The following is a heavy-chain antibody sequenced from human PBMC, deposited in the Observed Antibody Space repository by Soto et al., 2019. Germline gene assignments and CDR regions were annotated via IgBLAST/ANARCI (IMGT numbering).Heavy chain of an antibody. CDR3: ASYLAAGLDY. CDR1: RFTFGDYP. CDR2: ISDTSIDT. Sequence: GGSLRLSCVASRFTFGDYPMNWVRQAPGKGLEWVSGISDTSIDTYYADSVKGRFTISRDNSQSMLFLHMSSLRAEDTAVYYCASYLAAGLDYWGQGTLVTVSS. V-gene: IGHV3-23*01. J-gene: IGHJ4*02. D-gene: IGHD6-13*01.